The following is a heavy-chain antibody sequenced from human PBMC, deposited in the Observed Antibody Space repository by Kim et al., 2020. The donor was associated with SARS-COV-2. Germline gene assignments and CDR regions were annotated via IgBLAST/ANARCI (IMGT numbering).Heavy chain of an antibody. CDR1: GFTFSSYA. Sequence: GGSLRLSCAASGFTFSSYAMSWVRQAPGKGLEWVSAISGSGGSTYYADSVKGRFTISRDNSKNTLYLQMNSLRAEDTAVYYCAKDQYSSSSKYVHYYGMDVWGQGTTVTVSS. V-gene: IGHV3-23*01. D-gene: IGHD6-6*01. CDR2: ISGSGGST. J-gene: IGHJ6*02. CDR3: AKDQYSSSSKYVHYYGMDV.